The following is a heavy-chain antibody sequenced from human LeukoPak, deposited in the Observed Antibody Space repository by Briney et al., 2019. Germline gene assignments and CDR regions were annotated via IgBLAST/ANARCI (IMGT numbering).Heavy chain of an antibody. D-gene: IGHD1-14*01. CDR2: ISSGGSTI. Sequence: PGGSLRLSCAVSGVSFSDCYMSWIRQAPGKGLEWVSYISSGGSTIYYADSVKGRFTISRDNAKNSLYLQMNSLRAEDTAVYYCARVPLPYYYYMDVWGKGTTVTVSS. CDR3: ARVPLPYYYYMDV. CDR1: GVSFSDCY. J-gene: IGHJ6*03. V-gene: IGHV3-11*01.